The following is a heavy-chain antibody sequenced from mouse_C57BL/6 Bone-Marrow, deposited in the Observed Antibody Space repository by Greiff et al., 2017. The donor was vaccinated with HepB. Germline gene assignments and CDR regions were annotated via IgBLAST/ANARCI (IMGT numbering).Heavy chain of an antibody. CDR1: GYTFTSYW. D-gene: IGHD1-1*01. J-gene: IGHJ1*03. CDR3: AREYYYGLWYFDV. V-gene: IGHV1-69*01. Sequence: VKLQQPGAELVMPGASVKLSCKASGYTFTSYWMHWVKQRPGQGLEWIGEIDPSDSYTNYNQKFKGKSTLTVDKSSSTAYMQLSSLTSEDSAVYYCAREYYYGLWYFDVWGTGTTVTVSS. CDR2: IDPSDSYT.